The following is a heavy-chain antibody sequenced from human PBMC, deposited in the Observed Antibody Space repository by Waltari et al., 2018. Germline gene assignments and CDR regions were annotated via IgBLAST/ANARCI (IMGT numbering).Heavy chain of an antibody. CDR1: GASIGSGGW. Sequence: QVQLRESGPGLVKPSGTLSLTCTVSGASIGSGGWWSWVRQSPGKGLEWIGEIYHTRTTNYNPSLQSRVSISIDEYTNQFSLRLDSVTAADTAVYYCAIESEVWLFRSWGQGSLVTVSS. CDR2: IYHTRTT. CDR3: AIESEVWLFRS. J-gene: IGHJ5*02. D-gene: IGHD3-9*01. V-gene: IGHV4-4*02.